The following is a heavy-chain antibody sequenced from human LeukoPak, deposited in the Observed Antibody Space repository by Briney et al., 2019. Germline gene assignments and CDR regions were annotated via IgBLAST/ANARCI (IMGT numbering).Heavy chain of an antibody. J-gene: IGHJ6*04. CDR2: IIDTGGAT. D-gene: IGHD3-10*01. V-gene: IGHV3-23*01. Sequence: PGGSLRLSCAASGFSFSSFAMTWVRQAPGKGLEWVSGIIDTGGATYYADSVKGRFTISRDNSKNTLFLQMNSLGAEDTAVYYCAKFNGHPTTNYYMDVWGEGTTVTVSS. CDR3: AKFNGHPTTNYYMDV. CDR1: GFSFSSFA.